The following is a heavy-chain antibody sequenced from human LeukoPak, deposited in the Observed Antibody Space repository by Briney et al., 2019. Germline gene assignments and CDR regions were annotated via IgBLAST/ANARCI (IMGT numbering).Heavy chain of an antibody. V-gene: IGHV1-46*01. Sequence: ASVKVSCKASGYTFTSYYMHWVRQAPGQGLEGMGIINPSGGSTSYAQKFQGRVTMTRDTSTSTVYMELSSLRSEDTAVYYCARRVYSGSTGGWFDPWGQGTLVTVSS. J-gene: IGHJ5*02. CDR2: INPSGGST. CDR1: GYTFTSYY. CDR3: ARRVYSGSTGGWFDP. D-gene: IGHD1-26*01.